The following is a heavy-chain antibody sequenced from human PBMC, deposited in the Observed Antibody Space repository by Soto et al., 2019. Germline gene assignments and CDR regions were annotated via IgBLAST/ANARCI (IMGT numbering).Heavy chain of an antibody. Sequence: GGSLRLSCEASGVTLSSYGMHWVRQAPGKGLEWVAVISYDGSNKYYADSVKGRFTISRDNSKNTLYLQMNSLRAEDTAVYHCAKSGGRGDFWSGYPNYYYYYMDVWGKGTTVTVSS. J-gene: IGHJ6*03. CDR2: ISYDGSNK. V-gene: IGHV3-30*18. CDR1: GVTLSSYG. CDR3: AKSGGRGDFWSGYPNYYYYYMDV. D-gene: IGHD3-3*01.